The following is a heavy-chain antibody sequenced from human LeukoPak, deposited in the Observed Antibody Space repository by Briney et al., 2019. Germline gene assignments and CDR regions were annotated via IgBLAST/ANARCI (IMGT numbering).Heavy chain of an antibody. D-gene: IGHD3-22*01. CDR1: GGSISSYY. CDR3: ARGASGGYSLDY. J-gene: IGHJ4*02. CDR2: INHSGST. Sequence: SETLSLTCTVSGGSISSYYWSWIRQPPGKGLEWIGEINHSGSTNYNPSLKSRVTISVDTSKNQFSLKLSSVTAADTAVYYCARGASGGYSLDYWGQGTLVTVSS. V-gene: IGHV4-34*01.